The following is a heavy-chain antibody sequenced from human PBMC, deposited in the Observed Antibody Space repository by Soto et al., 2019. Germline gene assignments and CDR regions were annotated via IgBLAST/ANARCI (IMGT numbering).Heavy chain of an antibody. V-gene: IGHV4-31*03. D-gene: IGHD3-10*01. CDR2: IYYSGST. J-gene: IGHJ3*02. Sequence: QVQLQESGPGLVKPSQTLSLTCTVSGGSISSGGYYWSWIRQHPGKGLEWIGYIYYSGSTYYNPSLKSRVTISVDTSKNQFSLKLSSVTAADTAVYYCARVGRYYGSGRNAFDIWGRGTMVTVSS. CDR1: GGSISSGGYY. CDR3: ARVGRYYGSGRNAFDI.